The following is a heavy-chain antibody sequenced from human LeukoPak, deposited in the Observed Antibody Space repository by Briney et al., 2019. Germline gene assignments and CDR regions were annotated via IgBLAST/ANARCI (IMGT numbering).Heavy chain of an antibody. Sequence: GGSLRLSCAASGFTVSSNYMSWVRQAPGKGLEWVSGISGTGVKTYYADSVRGRFTISRDNSKNILYLQMNSLRAEDTAVYYCAKGATVTIDNWFDRWGQGTLVTVSS. D-gene: IGHD4-17*01. J-gene: IGHJ5*02. CDR2: ISGTGVKT. CDR1: GFTVSSNY. CDR3: AKGATVTIDNWFDR. V-gene: IGHV3-23*01.